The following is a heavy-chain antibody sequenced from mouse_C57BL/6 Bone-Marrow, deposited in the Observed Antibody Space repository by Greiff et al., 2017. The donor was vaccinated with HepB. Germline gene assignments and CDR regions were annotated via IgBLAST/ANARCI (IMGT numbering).Heavy chain of an antibody. J-gene: IGHJ3*01. V-gene: IGHV3-6*01. CDR2: ISYDGSN. Sequence: EVHLVESGPGLVKPSQSLSLTCSVTGYSITSGYYWNWIRQFPGNKLEWMGYISYDGSNNYNPSLKNRISITRDTSKNQFFLKLNSVTTEDTATYYCAREGYYDYDGFAYWGQGTLVTVSA. CDR1: GYSITSGYY. CDR3: AREGYYDYDGFAY. D-gene: IGHD2-4*01.